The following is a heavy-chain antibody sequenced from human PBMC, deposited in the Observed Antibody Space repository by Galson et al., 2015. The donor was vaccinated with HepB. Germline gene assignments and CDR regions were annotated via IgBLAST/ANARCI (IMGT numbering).Heavy chain of an antibody. V-gene: IGHV3-49*03. D-gene: IGHD2-15*01. J-gene: IGHJ4*02. CDR2: IRSKAYGGTT. Sequence: SLRLSCAASGFTFGDYAMSWFRQAPGKGLEWVGFIRSKAYGGTTEYAASVKGRFTISRDDSKSIAYLQMNSLKTEDTAVYYCTREGRYCNGGSCYWGSDYWGQGTLVTVSS. CDR3: TREGRYCNGGSCYWGSDY. CDR1: GFTFGDYA.